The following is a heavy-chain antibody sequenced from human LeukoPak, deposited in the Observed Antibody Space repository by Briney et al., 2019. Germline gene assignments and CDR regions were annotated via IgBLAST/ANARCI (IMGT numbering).Heavy chain of an antibody. Sequence: PSETLSLTCTVSGGSISSSSYYWGWIRQPPGKGLEWIVSIYYSGSTYYNPSLKSLVTISVDTSKNQFSLKLSSVTAADTAVYYCARGRITMVRGVIITMYYFDYWGQGTLVTVSS. V-gene: IGHV4-39*07. D-gene: IGHD3-10*01. J-gene: IGHJ4*02. CDR3: ARGRITMVRGVIITMYYFDY. CDR2: IYYSGST. CDR1: GGSISSSSYY.